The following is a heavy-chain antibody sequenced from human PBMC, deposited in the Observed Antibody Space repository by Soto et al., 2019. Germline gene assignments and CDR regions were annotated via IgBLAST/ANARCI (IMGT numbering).Heavy chain of an antibody. D-gene: IGHD5-18*01. J-gene: IGHJ6*02. CDR1: GFVFTNYG. CDR3: VSSGRGDFTAMVNYYHYGMDV. Sequence: QPGGSLGLSCAASGFVFTNYGMHWVRQAPGKGLEWVAVIWYDGSNKYYADSVKGRFTISRDNSKNTLYLQMNSLRAEDTAVYYCVSSGRGDFTAMVNYYHYGMDVWGQGSTVTVSS. V-gene: IGHV3-33*01. CDR2: IWYDGSNK.